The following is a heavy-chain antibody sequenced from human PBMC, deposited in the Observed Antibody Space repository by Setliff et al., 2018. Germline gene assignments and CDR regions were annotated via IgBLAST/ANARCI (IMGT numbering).Heavy chain of an antibody. CDR2: IYHRGRT. J-gene: IGHJ3*02. CDR1: GASITSGHY. Sequence: SQTLSLTCGVSGASITSGHYWGWIRQPPGKGLEWIGTIYHRGRTYYNPSLRSRVTMSLDTSKNQFSLRLSSVTAADTAVYYCASPRRDDLDSPFDAFDIWGQGTMVTVSS. CDR3: ASPRRDDLDSPFDAFDI. V-gene: IGHV4-38-2*01. D-gene: IGHD3-3*01.